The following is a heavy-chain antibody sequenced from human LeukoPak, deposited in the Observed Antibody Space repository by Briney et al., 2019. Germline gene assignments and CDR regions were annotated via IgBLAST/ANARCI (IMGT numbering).Heavy chain of an antibody. CDR1: GFIFSKYI. J-gene: IGHJ4*02. CDR3: ARSYEGSGYSD. D-gene: IGHD3-3*01. V-gene: IGHV3-21*01. CDR2: ISNSSRYM. Sequence: GGSLRLSCAASGFIFSKYIMNWVRQAPGKGLEWVSSISNSSRYMYYADSVKGRFTISRDNAKNLLYLQMNSLRAEDTAVYYCARSYEGSGYSDWGQGTLVTVSS.